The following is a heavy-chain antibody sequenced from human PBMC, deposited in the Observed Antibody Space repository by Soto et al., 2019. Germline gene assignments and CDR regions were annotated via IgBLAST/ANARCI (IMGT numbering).Heavy chain of an antibody. V-gene: IGHV1-18*01. CDR3: ARGYDFWSGYPSNWFDP. CDR2: ISAYNGNT. Sequence: QVQLVQSGAEVKKPGASVKVSCKASGYTFTSYGISWVRQAPGQGLEWMGWISAYNGNTNYAQKLQGRVTMTTATSTSTVYRELRSLRSNDTAVYYCARGYDFWSGYPSNWFDPWGQGTLVTVSS. J-gene: IGHJ5*02. CDR1: GYTFTSYG. D-gene: IGHD3-3*01.